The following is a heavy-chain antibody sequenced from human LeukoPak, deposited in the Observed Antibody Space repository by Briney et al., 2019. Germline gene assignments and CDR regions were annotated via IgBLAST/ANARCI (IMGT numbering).Heavy chain of an antibody. CDR3: ARASLAAGVGAFDI. J-gene: IGHJ3*02. D-gene: IGHD3-10*01. V-gene: IGHV4-59*01. CDR2: IYYSGST. Sequence: SETLSLTCTVSGGSISSYYWSWIRQPPGKGLEWIGYIYYSGSTNYNPSLKSRVTISVDTSKNQFSLKLSSVTAADTAVYYCARASLAAGVGAFDIWGQGTMVTVSS. CDR1: GGSISSYY.